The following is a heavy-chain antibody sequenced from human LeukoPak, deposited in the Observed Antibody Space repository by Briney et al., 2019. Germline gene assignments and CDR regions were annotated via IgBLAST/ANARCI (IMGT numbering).Heavy chain of an antibody. Sequence: ASVKVSCKASGYTFTGYYMHWVRQAPGQGLEWMGWINPNSGGTNYAQKFQGRVTMTRDTSISTAYMELSRLRSDDTAVYCCHGLVGYDSSGYYYDYWGQGTLVTVSS. J-gene: IGHJ4*02. D-gene: IGHD3-22*01. CDR2: INPNSGGT. CDR3: HGLVGYDSSGYYYDY. CDR1: GYTFTGYY. V-gene: IGHV1-2*02.